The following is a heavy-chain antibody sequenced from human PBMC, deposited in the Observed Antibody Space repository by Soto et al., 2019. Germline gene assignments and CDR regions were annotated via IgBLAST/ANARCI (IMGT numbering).Heavy chain of an antibody. Sequence: SVKVSCKASGGTFSSYAISWVRQAPGQGLEWMGGIIPIFGTANYAQKFQGRVTITADESTSTAYMELSSLRSEDTAVYYCARESQWMVRPGFYYYYGMDVWGQGTTVTVSS. D-gene: IGHD6-19*01. J-gene: IGHJ6*02. CDR1: GGTFSSYA. V-gene: IGHV1-69*13. CDR3: ARESQWMVRPGFYYYYGMDV. CDR2: IIPIFGTA.